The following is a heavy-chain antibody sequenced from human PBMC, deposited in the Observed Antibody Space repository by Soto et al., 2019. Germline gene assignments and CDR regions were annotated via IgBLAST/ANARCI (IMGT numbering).Heavy chain of an antibody. V-gene: IGHV1-46*01. CDR2: INPSGGST. CDR1: GYTFTSYY. J-gene: IGHJ3*02. D-gene: IGHD3-16*01. CDR3: ARDLGRWLQITGGDAFDI. Sequence: VASVKVSCKASGYTFTSYYMHWVRQAPGQGLEWMGIINPSGGSTSYAQKFQGRVTMTRDTSTSTVYMELSSLRSEDTAVYYCARDLGRWLQITGGDAFDIWGQGTMVTVSS.